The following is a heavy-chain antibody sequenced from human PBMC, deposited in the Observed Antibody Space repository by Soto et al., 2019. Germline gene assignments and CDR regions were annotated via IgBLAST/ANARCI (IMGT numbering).Heavy chain of an antibody. Sequence: EVQLLESGGGLVQPGGSLRLSCAASGFTFNNYAMSWVRQAPGKGLEWVSAISGSGDSTYYADSVKGRFTISRDNSKSTLYLQMHSLRAEDTAVYYCATERGGAIVVVIPYRFDYGGQGTLVTVSS. CDR3: ATERGGAIVVVIPYRFDY. J-gene: IGHJ4*02. CDR1: GFTFNNYA. V-gene: IGHV3-23*01. D-gene: IGHD3-22*01. CDR2: ISGSGDST.